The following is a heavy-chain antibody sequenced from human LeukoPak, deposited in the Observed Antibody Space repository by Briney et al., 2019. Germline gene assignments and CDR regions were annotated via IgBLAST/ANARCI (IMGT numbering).Heavy chain of an antibody. CDR2: IYTSGST. CDR1: GGSISSGSYY. D-gene: IGHD2-21*01. Sequence: SETLSLTCTVSGGSISSGSYYWSWIRQPAGKGLEWIGRIYTSGSTNYNPSLKSRVTISVDTSKNQFSLKLSSLTAADTAVYYCASGGGDHDGYYFDFWGQGTLVTVSS. CDR3: ASGGGDHDGYYFDF. V-gene: IGHV4-61*02. J-gene: IGHJ4*02.